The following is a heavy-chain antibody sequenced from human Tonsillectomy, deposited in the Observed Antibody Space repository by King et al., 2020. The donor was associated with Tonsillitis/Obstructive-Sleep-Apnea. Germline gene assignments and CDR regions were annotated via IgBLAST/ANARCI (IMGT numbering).Heavy chain of an antibody. CDR1: GGSISSGGHY. CDR3: AREHLGRTYYFDY. D-gene: IGHD1-14*01. V-gene: IGHV4-31*03. Sequence: QLQESGPGLVKPSQTLSLTCTVSGGSISSGGHYWSWIRQHPVKGLEWIGYIYYSGTTNYNPSLKSGVTISVDTSKNQFSLRLSSVTAADTAVYYCAREHLGRTYYFDYWGQGTLVTVSS. J-gene: IGHJ4*02. CDR2: IYYSGTT.